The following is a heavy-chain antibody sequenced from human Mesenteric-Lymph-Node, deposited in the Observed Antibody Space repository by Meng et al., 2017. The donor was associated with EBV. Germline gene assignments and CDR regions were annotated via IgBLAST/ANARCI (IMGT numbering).Heavy chain of an antibody. CDR3: ARGAIFGIVITYFDY. CDR2: ISQSGDT. CDR1: GGSFSGYH. D-gene: IGHD3-3*02. V-gene: IGHV4-34*01. J-gene: IGHJ4*02. Sequence: VQLEQWGGGLLGPSETLSLTCEASGGSFSGYHWSWIRQPPGKGLEYIGEISQSGDTTYDPSLKSRVTISVDRSRNQFSLKMASVTAADTAVYYCARGAIFGIVITYFDYWSQGTLVTVSS.